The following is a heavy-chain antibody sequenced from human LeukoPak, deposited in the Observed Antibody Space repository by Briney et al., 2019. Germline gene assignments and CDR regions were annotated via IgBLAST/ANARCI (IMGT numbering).Heavy chain of an antibody. CDR1: GFTFSSYG. CDR2: IWYDGSNK. V-gene: IGHV3-33*01. D-gene: IGHD3-10*01. Sequence: PGRSLRLSCAASGFTFSSYGMHWVRQAPSKGLEWVAVIWYDGSNKYYADSVKGRFTISRDNSKNTLYLQMNSLRAEDTAVYYCARETNGSGFDYWGQGTLVTVSS. CDR3: ARETNGSGFDY. J-gene: IGHJ4*02.